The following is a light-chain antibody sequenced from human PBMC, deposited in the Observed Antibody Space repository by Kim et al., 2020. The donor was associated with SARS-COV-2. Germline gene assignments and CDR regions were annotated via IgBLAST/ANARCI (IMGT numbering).Light chain of an antibody. CDR2: YDS. Sequence: SYELTQPPSLSVAPGTTARLTCEGNNIGTKSVHWYQQRPGQSPLLVIFYDSDRPSGIPERFSGSNSGNTATLTISGVEAGDEADYFCQLWDSSSDQWIFGGGTQLTVL. CDR1: NIGTKS. J-gene: IGLJ2*01. V-gene: IGLV3-21*01. CDR3: QLWDSSSDQWI.